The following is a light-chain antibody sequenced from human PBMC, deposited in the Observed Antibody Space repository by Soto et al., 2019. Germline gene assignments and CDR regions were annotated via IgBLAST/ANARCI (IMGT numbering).Light chain of an antibody. V-gene: IGKV3-20*01. CDR1: QSVSNRY. J-gene: IGKJ1*01. Sequence: EIVLTQSPGTLSLSPGERATLSCRASQSVSNRYLAWYQQKPGQAPRLLIYGASSRATGIPDRFSGSGSGTDFTLTISRLESEDFAVYYCQQYGSSSWTFGQGTKVDIK. CDR3: QQYGSSSWT. CDR2: GAS.